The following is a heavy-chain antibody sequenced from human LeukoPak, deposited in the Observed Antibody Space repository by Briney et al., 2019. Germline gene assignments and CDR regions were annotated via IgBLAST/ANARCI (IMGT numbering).Heavy chain of an antibody. J-gene: IGHJ4*02. CDR1: GGSISSSSYY. CDR2: IYYSGST. V-gene: IGHV4-39*01. CDR3: ARRRNFGSSWLKYFDY. Sequence: SETLSLTCTVSGGSISSSSYYWGWIRQPPGKGLEWIGSIYYSGSTYYNPSLKSRVTISVDTSKNQCSLKLSSVTAADTAVYYCARRRNFGSSWLKYFDYWGQGTLVTVSS. D-gene: IGHD6-13*01.